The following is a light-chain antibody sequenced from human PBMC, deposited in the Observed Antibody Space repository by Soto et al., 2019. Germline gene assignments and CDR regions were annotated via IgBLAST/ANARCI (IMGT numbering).Light chain of an antibody. CDR1: SSDVGGYNN. CDR3: CSYTSSSIRV. CDR2: EVR. V-gene: IGLV2-14*01. J-gene: IGLJ3*02. Sequence: QSALTQPASVSGSPGQSITISCTGTSSDVGGYNNVSWYQQHPGKAPKLIIYEVRNRPSGVSNRLSGSKSGNTASLTISGLQADDEADYYCCSYTSSSIRVFGGGTKVTVL.